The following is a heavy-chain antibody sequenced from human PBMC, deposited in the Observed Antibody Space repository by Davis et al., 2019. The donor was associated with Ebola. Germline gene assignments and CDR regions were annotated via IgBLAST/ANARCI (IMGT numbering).Heavy chain of an antibody. CDR2: IYYSGST. Sequence: MPSETLSLTCTVFGGSISSAGYYWNWIRQHPGNGLEWIGYIYYSGSTYYNPSLKSRVAISVDTSKNQFSLKLSSVTAADSAVYYCAREHDYGDYDVLIYYYGMDVWGRGTTVSVSS. J-gene: IGHJ6*04. CDR3: AREHDYGDYDVLIYYYGMDV. CDR1: GGSISSAGYY. D-gene: IGHD4-17*01. V-gene: IGHV4-31*03.